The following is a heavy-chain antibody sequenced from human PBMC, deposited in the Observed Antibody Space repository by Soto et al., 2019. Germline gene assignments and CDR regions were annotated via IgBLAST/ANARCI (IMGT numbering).Heavy chain of an antibody. D-gene: IGHD2-21*02. CDR2: IGGRGGNA. V-gene: IGHV3-23*01. CDR1: GFSFIDCA. CDR3: AKARHSGDFAGSYDS. Sequence: PGGSLRLSCAASGFSFIDCAINWVRQVPGRGLEYVAGIGGRGGNAFYADSMKGRFSISRDNSKNTVYLHMHNLRVDDSAMYYCAKARHSGDFAGSYDSWGQGTLVTVSS. J-gene: IGHJ5*02.